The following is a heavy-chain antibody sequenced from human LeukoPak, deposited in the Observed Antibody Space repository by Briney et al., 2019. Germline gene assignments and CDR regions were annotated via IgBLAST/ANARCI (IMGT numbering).Heavy chain of an antibody. CDR1: EFSVGSNY. J-gene: IGHJ4*02. Sequence: QPGGSLRLSCAASEFSVGSNYMTSVRQAPGKGLERVSLIYSGGSTYYADSVKGRFTISRDNSKNTMYLQMNSLRAEDTAVYYCARDPLIGALDYFDYWGEGTLVTVSS. CDR3: ARDPLIGALDYFDY. D-gene: IGHD6-25*01. CDR2: IYSGGST. V-gene: IGHV3-66*01.